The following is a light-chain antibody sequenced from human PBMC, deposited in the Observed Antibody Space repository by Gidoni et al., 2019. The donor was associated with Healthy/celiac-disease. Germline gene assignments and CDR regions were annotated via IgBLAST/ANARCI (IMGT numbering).Light chain of an antibody. J-gene: IGKJ3*01. CDR2: DAS. CDR3: QQRSNWLFT. CDR1: PSVSSY. V-gene: IGKV3-11*01. Sequence: EIVLTQSPATLSLSPGYRATLSCRASPSVSSYLAWYQQKPGQAPRLLIYDASNRATGIPARFSGSGSGTDFTLTISSLEPEDFAVYYCQQRSNWLFTFGPGTKVEIK.